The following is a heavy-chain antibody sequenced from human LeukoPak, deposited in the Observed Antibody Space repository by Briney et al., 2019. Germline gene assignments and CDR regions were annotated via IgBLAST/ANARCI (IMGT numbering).Heavy chain of an antibody. CDR2: IKQDGSEK. CDR1: GFTFSSYW. D-gene: IGHD3-10*01. V-gene: IGHV3-7*03. Sequence: GGSLRLSCAASGFTFSSYWMSWVRQAPGKGLEWVANIKQDGSEKYYVDSVKGRFTISRDNAKNSLYLQMNSLRAEDTAVYYCARDESSGSYGYYYYYGMDVWGKGTTVTVSS. CDR3: ARDESSGSYGYYYYYGMDV. J-gene: IGHJ6*04.